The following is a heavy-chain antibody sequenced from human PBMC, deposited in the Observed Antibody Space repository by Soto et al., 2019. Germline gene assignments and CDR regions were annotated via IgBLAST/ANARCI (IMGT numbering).Heavy chain of an antibody. D-gene: IGHD3-10*01. J-gene: IGHJ6*02. CDR1: GFTVSSNY. Sequence: EVQLVESGGGLIQPGGSLRLSCAASGFTVSSNYMSWVRQAPGKGLEWVSVIYSGGSTYYADSVKGRFTISRDNSKNTLYLQMNSLRGEDTAVYYCARDRASLYGMDVWGQGTTVTVSS. CDR3: ARDRASLYGMDV. CDR2: IYSGGST. V-gene: IGHV3-53*01.